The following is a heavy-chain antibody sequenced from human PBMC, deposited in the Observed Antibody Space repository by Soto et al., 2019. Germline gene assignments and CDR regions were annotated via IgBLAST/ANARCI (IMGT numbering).Heavy chain of an antibody. V-gene: IGHV3-23*01. CDR1: GFTFSSYA. D-gene: IGHD5-12*01. CDR3: AKDNSGYDIGSLDP. J-gene: IGHJ5*02. Sequence: GGSLRLSCAASGFTFSSYAMSWVRQAPGKGLEWVSGISGSGGTTYYADSVKGRFTISRDNSKNTLCLQMNSLRAEDTAVYYCAKDNSGYDIGSLDPWGQGTLVTVS. CDR2: ISGSGGTT.